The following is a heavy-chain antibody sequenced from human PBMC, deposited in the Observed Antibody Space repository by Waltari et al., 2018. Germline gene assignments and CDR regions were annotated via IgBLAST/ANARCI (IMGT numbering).Heavy chain of an antibody. CDR1: GYTFTGYS. Sequence: QVQLVQSGAEVKKPGASVTVSCKASGYTFTGYSMHWVRQAPGQGLEWMGWSNPNRGGTNYAQKFQGRVTMTRDTSISTAYMELSRLRSDDTAVYYCAREAETNYYYYYGMDVWGQGTTVTVSS. J-gene: IGHJ6*02. D-gene: IGHD4-17*01. CDR3: AREAETNYYYYYGMDV. V-gene: IGHV1-2*02. CDR2: SNPNRGGT.